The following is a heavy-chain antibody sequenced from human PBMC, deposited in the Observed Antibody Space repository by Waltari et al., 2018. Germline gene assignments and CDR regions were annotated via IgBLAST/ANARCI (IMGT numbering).Heavy chain of an antibody. J-gene: IGHJ4*02. V-gene: IGHV1-3*01. D-gene: IGHD6-25*01. CDR2: INGNDKX. CDR1: GFLXRTFA. Sequence: QVQLVQXGAXXRKPGAXVTVXCKASGFLXRTFAIHWVRQAPGQRLEWMGWINGNDKXKYSGTFQGRXTISRDTSASTAYVELRXLTSEDTAXYXCAXTAAYFTPPFDXWGQGTLVTVSS. CDR3: AXTAAYFTPPFDX.